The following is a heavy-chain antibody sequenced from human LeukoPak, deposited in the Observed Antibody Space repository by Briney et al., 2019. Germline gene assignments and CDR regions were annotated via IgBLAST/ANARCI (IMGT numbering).Heavy chain of an antibody. V-gene: IGHV1-18*01. CDR2: ISAYNGNT. CDR3: ATGASYCSGGNCLDYFDY. J-gene: IGHJ4*02. CDR1: GYTFTSYG. D-gene: IGHD2-15*01. Sequence: GASVKVSCKTSGYTFTSYGINWVRQAPGQGLEWMGWISAYNGNTKYAQILQGRVTMTTDTSTTTAYMELRSLRSDDTAVYYCATGASYCSGGNCLDYFDYWGQGTLVTVSS.